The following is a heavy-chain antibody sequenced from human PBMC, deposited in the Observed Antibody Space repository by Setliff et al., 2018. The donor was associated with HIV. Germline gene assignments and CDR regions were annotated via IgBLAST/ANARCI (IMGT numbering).Heavy chain of an antibody. Sequence: ASVKVSCKASGYTFTEYHMHWVRQAPGQGLEWMGSINPNTGGTNYAQKFQGRVTVTRDSPTRTAYMELKRLKSDDTAVYFCARDKSDIVGEAWLDPWGQGTLVTVSS. CDR3: ARDKSDIVGEAWLDP. V-gene: IGHV1-2*02. CDR2: INPNTGGT. D-gene: IGHD2-21*01. CDR1: GYTFTEYH. J-gene: IGHJ5*02.